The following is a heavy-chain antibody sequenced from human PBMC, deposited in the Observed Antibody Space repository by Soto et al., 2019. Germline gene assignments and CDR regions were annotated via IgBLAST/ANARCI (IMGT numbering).Heavy chain of an antibody. D-gene: IGHD2-15*01. CDR2: ISLGGTT. CDR3: VKQAVGSMSYD. CDR1: GAPISSLTYY. J-gene: IGHJ4*02. Sequence: SETLSLTCAVSGAPISSLTYYGVWIRQPPGKGLEWIASISLGGTTYYSPSLKSRLTASLDTSNNQVSLILSSVTVPDTAVYFCVKQAVGSMSYDWGPGTLVTVSS. V-gene: IGHV4-39*01.